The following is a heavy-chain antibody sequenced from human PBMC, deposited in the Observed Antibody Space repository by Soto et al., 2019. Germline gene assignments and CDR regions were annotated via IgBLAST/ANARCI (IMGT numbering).Heavy chain of an antibody. CDR3: ARVTYSGYEYVGPIDY. V-gene: IGHV4-59*01. Sequence: SETLSLTCTVSGDSIGNYYWSWIRQPPGKGLEWIGYIYFRGSTNYNPSLKSRVTISLNTSKNQFSLKLSSVAAADTAVYYCARVTYSGYEYVGPIDYWGLGTLVTVSS. D-gene: IGHD5-12*01. CDR1: GDSIGNYY. J-gene: IGHJ4*02. CDR2: IYFRGST.